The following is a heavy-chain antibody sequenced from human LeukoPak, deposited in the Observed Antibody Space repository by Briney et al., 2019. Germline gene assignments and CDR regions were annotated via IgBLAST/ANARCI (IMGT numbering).Heavy chain of an antibody. D-gene: IGHD6-19*01. Sequence: GRSLRLSCAASGFTFSSHGMHWVRQAPGKGLEWVALIWYDGSNKYYADSVKGRFTISRDNSKNTLYLQMNSLRAEDTAVYYCARDEGAVAVPSDYWGQGTLVTVSS. CDR2: IWYDGSNK. J-gene: IGHJ4*02. CDR3: ARDEGAVAVPSDY. CDR1: GFTFSSHG. V-gene: IGHV3-33*01.